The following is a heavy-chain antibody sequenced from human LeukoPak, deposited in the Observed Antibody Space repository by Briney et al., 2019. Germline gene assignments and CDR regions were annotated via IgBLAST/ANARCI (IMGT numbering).Heavy chain of an antibody. Sequence: SETLSLTCTVSGGSISSNNYYWGWIRQPPGKGLEWIGFIYYSGSTTYNPSLKSRVTISVDASKNQFSLKLSSVTAADTAVYYCARHGTSSYYYYAMDVWGQGTTVTVSS. V-gene: IGHV4-61*05. CDR3: ARHGTSSYYYYAMDV. CDR1: GGSISSNNYY. CDR2: IYYSGST. J-gene: IGHJ6*02. D-gene: IGHD1-26*01.